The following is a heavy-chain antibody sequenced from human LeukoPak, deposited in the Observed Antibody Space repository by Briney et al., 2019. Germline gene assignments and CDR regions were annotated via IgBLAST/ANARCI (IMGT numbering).Heavy chain of an antibody. V-gene: IGHV4-38-2*02. Sequence: SETLSLTCTVSGYSINSGFYWGWIRQPPGKGLEWIGSIYHSGSTYYNPSLKSRVTTSVDTSKNQFSLKLSSVTAADTAVYYCARVYSSSSGAYYFDSWGQGTLVTVSS. CDR2: IYHSGST. D-gene: IGHD6-6*01. CDR3: ARVYSSSSGAYYFDS. CDR1: GYSINSGFY. J-gene: IGHJ4*02.